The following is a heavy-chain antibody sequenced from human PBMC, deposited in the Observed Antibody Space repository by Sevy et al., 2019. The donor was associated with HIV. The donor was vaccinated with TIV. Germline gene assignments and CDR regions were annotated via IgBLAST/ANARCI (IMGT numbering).Heavy chain of an antibody. CDR3: ARGRGVFGAVAINWFDP. J-gene: IGHJ5*02. D-gene: IGHD3-3*01. CDR2: IYSGGST. Sequence: GGSLRLSCAASGFTVSSSYMTWVRQPPGKGLEWVSVIYSGGSTSYADSVKGRFTISSDNSKNTLYLQMNNLMADDTAVYYCARGRGVFGAVAINWFDPWGQGAMVTVSS. CDR1: GFTVSSSY. V-gene: IGHV3-53*01.